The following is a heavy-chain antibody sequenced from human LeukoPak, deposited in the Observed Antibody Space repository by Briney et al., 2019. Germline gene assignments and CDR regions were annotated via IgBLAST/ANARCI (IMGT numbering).Heavy chain of an antibody. D-gene: IGHD3-16*02. Sequence: PGGSLRLSCAASGFTFSSYGMHWVRQAPGKGLEWVAVISYDGSNKYYADSVKGRFTISRDNSKNTLYLQMNSLRAEDTAVYYCASIVSHWFDPWGQGTLVTVSS. V-gene: IGHV3-30*03. CDR2: ISYDGSNK. CDR3: ASIVSHWFDP. J-gene: IGHJ5*02. CDR1: GFTFSSYG.